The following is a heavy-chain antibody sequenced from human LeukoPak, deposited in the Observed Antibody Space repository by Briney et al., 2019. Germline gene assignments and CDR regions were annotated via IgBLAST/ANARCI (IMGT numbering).Heavy chain of an antibody. CDR3: AREGDGYNFGS. CDR2: VHRSGTA. CDR1: GYSISSGYY. Sequence: PSETLSLTCDVSGYSISSGYYWGWIRQPPGKGLEWIGCVHRSGTAYYNPSLESRVSISVDTSKNHFSLKLTSMTATDTAVYFCAREGDGYNFGSWGQGTLVTVSS. D-gene: IGHD5-24*01. V-gene: IGHV4-38-2*02. J-gene: IGHJ5*01.